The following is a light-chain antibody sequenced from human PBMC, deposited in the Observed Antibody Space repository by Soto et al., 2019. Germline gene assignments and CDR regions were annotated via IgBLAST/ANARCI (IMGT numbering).Light chain of an antibody. Sequence: QSVLTQSPSASASLGASVKVTCTLSSGHSSYAIAWHQQQPEKGPRYLMKLNSDGSHSKGDGIPDRFSGSSSGAERYLTISGLQSEDEADYYCQTWGTGIGVFGGGTKLTVL. V-gene: IGLV4-69*01. CDR3: QTWGTGIGV. CDR2: LNSDGSH. CDR1: SGHSSYA. J-gene: IGLJ2*01.